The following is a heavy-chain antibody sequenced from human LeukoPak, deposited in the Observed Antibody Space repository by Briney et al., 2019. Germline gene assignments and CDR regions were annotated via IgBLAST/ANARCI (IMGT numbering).Heavy chain of an antibody. D-gene: IGHD5-12*01. J-gene: IGHJ6*02. CDR2: IYSGGST. CDR1: GFTVSSNY. Sequence: GGSLRLSCAAPGFTVSSNYMSWVRQAPGKGLEWVSVIYSGGSTYYADSVKGRFTISRDNAKNSLYLQMNSLRAEDTAVYYCARDRGGYDWSMSSYYYYGMDVWGQGTTVTVSS. CDR3: ARDRGGYDWSMSSYYYYGMDV. V-gene: IGHV3-53*01.